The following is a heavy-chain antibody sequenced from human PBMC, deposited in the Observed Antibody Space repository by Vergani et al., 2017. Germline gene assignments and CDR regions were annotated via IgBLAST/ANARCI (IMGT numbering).Heavy chain of an antibody. Sequence: QVQLQESGPGLVKPSETLTLTCDVSDSSIMTNPYWGWFRQSPGKGLEWIGCIHHSGDTHYNSSLKSRVSILIVSSSKFSLSLTSVTAADTAIYYCARHRGSVGFFPSSYFYGMDVWVHGTTVTVSS. D-gene: IGHD3-10*01. CDR1: DSSIMTNPY. CDR3: ARHRGSVGFFPSSYFYGMDV. CDR2: IHHSGDT. V-gene: IGHV4-38-2*01. J-gene: IGHJ6*02.